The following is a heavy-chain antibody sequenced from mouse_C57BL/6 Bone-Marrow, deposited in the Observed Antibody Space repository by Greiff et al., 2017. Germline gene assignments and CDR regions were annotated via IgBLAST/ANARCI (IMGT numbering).Heavy chain of an antibody. J-gene: IGHJ1*03. Sequence: QVQLQQPGAELVKPGASVKMSCKASGYTFTSYWITWVKQRPGQGLEWIGDIYPGSGSTNYNEKFKSKATLTVDTSSSTAYLQLSSLTSEDSAVYYGARSRGGRGYFDVWGTGTTDTVSA. D-gene: IGHD1-1*01. CDR3: ARSRGGRGYFDV. V-gene: IGHV1-55*01. CDR2: IYPGSGST. CDR1: GYTFTSYW.